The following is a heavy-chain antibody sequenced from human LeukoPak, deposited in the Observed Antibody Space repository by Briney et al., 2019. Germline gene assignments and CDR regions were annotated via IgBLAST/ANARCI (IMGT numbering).Heavy chain of an antibody. CDR2: IKHSVITI. Sequence: GGSLRLSCAASGFTFSSYEMNWVRQAPGKGVEWLSYIKHSVITIYYADSVKGRFTVSRDNAKNTLYLQMESLRAEDTAVYYCARVSRTPGTSIPFFEDWGQGTLVTVCS. J-gene: IGHJ4*02. V-gene: IGHV3-48*03. CDR3: ARVSRTPGTSIPFFED. D-gene: IGHD1-1*01. CDR1: GFTFSSYE.